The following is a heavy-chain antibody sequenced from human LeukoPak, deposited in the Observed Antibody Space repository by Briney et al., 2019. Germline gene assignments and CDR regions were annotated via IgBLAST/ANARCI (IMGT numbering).Heavy chain of an antibody. V-gene: IGHV1-8*03. J-gene: IGHJ3*02. CDR1: GYTFTDYY. CDR3: ARSRSSWPGGAFDI. D-gene: IGHD6-13*01. Sequence: ASVKVSCKASGYTFTDYYMHWVRQAPGQGLEWMGWMNPNSGNTGYAQKFQGRVTITRNTSISTAYMELSSLRSEDTAVYYCARSRSSWPGGAFDIWGQGTMVTVSS. CDR2: MNPNSGNT.